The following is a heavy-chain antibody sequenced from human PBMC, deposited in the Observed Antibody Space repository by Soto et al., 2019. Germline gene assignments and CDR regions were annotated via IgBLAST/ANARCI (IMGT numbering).Heavy chain of an antibody. V-gene: IGHV3-30*18. Sequence: GGSLRLSCAASGFTFSSYGMHWVRQAPGKGLEWVAVISYDGSNKYYADSVKGRFTISRDNSKNTLYLQMNSLRAEDTAVYYCAKDDSGGNSGMDVWGQGTTVTVSS. CDR1: GFTFSSYG. CDR3: AKDDSGGNSGMDV. D-gene: IGHD2-15*01. CDR2: ISYDGSNK. J-gene: IGHJ6*02.